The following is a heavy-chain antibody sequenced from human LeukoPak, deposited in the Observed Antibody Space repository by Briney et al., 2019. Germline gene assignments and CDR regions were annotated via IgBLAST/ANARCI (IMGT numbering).Heavy chain of an antibody. CDR1: GGSFSGYY. CDR2: INHSGST. D-gene: IGHD3-3*01. V-gene: IGHV4-34*01. Sequence: SETLSLTCAVYGGSFSGYYWSWIRQPPGKGLEWIGEINHSGSTNYNPSLKSRVTISVDTSKNQFSLKLSSVTAADTAVYYCARDRVYDFWSGYYAGIDYWGQGTLVTVSS. J-gene: IGHJ4*02. CDR3: ARDRVYDFWSGYYAGIDY.